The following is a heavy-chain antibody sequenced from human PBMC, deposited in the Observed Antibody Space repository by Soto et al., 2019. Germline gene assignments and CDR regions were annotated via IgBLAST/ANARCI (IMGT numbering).Heavy chain of an antibody. CDR1: GYTFTSYG. CDR3: AREASSSCHDY. D-gene: IGHD6-13*01. J-gene: IGHJ4*02. Sequence: QVQLVQSGAEVKKPGASVKVSCKASGYTFTSYGISWVRQAPGQGLEWMGWISAYNGNTNYAQKLQGRVTMTTDTSTITASMKLRSLRSDDTAVFYCAREASSSCHDYWGQGTLVTVSS. CDR2: ISAYNGNT. V-gene: IGHV1-18*01.